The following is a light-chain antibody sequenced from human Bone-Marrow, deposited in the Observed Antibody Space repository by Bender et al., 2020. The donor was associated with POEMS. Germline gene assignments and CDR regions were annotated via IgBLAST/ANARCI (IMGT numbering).Light chain of an antibody. CDR1: SGDVGKYNL. CDR2: AVT. J-gene: IGLJ2*01. V-gene: IGLV2-14*02. Sequence: QSALTQPASVSGSPGQSITIPCTGTSGDVGKYNLVSWYQQYPGKAPKLVTYAVTKRPSGISDRFSGSKSGNTASLTISGLQAEDEAEYFCSSYTTLSTVIFGGGTELTVL. CDR3: SSYTTLSTVI.